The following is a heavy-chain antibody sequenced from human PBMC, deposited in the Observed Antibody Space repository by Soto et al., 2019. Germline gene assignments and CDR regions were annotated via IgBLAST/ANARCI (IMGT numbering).Heavy chain of an antibody. V-gene: IGHV3-21*01. CDR3: ARDMVVVAATPG. D-gene: IGHD2-15*01. Sequence: EVQLVESGGGLVKPGGSLRLSCAASGFTFSSYSMNWVRQAPGKGLEWVSSISSSSSYIYYADSVKGRFTISRDNAKNSLYLQMNSLRAEDTAVYYCARDMVVVAATPGWGQGTLVTVSS. CDR1: GFTFSSYS. CDR2: ISSSSSYI. J-gene: IGHJ4*02.